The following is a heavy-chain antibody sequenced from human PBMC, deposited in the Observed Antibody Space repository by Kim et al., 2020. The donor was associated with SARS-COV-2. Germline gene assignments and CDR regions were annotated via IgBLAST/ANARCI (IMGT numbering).Heavy chain of an antibody. CDR3: ARAVAVTGHFDY. V-gene: IGHV4-4*02. J-gene: IGHJ4*02. D-gene: IGHD6-19*01. Sequence: NYNPSLKSRVTVSVDKSKNQFSLKLSSVTAADTAVYYCARAVAVTGHFDYWGQGTLVTVSS.